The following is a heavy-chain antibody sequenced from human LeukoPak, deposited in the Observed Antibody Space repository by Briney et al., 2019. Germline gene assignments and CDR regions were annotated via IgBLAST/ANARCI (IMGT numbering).Heavy chain of an antibody. J-gene: IGHJ4*02. CDR1: GYTFTSYG. V-gene: IGHV1-18*01. D-gene: IGHD2-21*01. Sequence: ASVKVSCKASGYTFTSYGISWVRQAPGQGLEWMGWISAYNGNTNYAQKLQGRVTMTTDTSTSTAYMELRSLRSGDTAVYYCARAWGNCGGDCYSDYWGQGTLVTVSS. CDR3: ARAWGNCGGDCYSDY. CDR2: ISAYNGNT.